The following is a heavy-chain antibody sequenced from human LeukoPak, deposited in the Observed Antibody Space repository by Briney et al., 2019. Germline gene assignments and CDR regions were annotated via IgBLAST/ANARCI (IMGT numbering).Heavy chain of an antibody. J-gene: IGHJ4*02. Sequence: PGGSLRLSCAASGFTFSSYSMNWVRQAPGKGLVWVSRIHGDGSSTTYADSVKGRFTISRDNAKNTLYLQMNSLRAEDTAVYYCTRGRIGSSYYYFDYWGQGTLVTVSS. CDR2: IHGDGSST. V-gene: IGHV3-74*01. CDR3: TRGRIGSSYYYFDY. CDR1: GFTFSSYS. D-gene: IGHD6-13*01.